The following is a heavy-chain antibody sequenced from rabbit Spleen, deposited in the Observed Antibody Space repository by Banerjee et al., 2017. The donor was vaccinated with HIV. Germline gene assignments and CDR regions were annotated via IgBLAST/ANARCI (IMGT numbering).Heavy chain of an antibody. Sequence: QQRLVESGGGLVKPGASLTLTCKASGFSFSNKAVMCWVRQAPGKGLEWIACIGAGSGITEYASWVNGRFTISKTSSTTVTLQMTSLTVVDTATYFCARDGGVDYGAGGFNLWGQGTLVTVS. V-gene: IGHV1S45*01. CDR1: GFSFSNKAV. CDR3: ARDGGVDYGAGGFNL. D-gene: IGHD2-1*01. CDR2: IGAGSGIT. J-gene: IGHJ4*01.